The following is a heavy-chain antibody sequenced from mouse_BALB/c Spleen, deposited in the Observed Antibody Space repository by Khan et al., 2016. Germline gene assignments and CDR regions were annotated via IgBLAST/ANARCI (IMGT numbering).Heavy chain of an antibody. J-gene: IGHJ4*01. CDR2: IDPSDSET. CDR3: ARDGNYAMDY. CDR1: GYTFISYW. Sequence: QVQLQQPGAELVRPGASVKLSCKASGYTFISYWMNWVKQRPGQGLEWIGMIDPSDSETHYNQIFKDKATLTVDKSSSTAYMQLSSLTSEYSAVYYCARDGNYAMDYWGQGTSVTVSS. V-gene: IGHV1-61*01. D-gene: IGHD2-1*01.